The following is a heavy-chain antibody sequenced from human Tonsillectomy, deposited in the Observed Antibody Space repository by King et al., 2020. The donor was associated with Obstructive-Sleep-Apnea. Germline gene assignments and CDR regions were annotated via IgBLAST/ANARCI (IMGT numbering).Heavy chain of an antibody. CDR1: GYTFTRYA. J-gene: IGHJ4*02. D-gene: IGHD6-19*01. Sequence: QLVQSGSELKKPGASVKVSCKASGYTFTRYAINWVRQAPGQGLVWMGWINTNTGNPTYAQGFKGRFVFSLDNSVSTAYLQISSLKAEDTAVYYCETYSSGWIDYWGQGTLVTVSS. V-gene: IGHV7-4-1*02. CDR3: ETYSSGWIDY. CDR2: INTNTGNP.